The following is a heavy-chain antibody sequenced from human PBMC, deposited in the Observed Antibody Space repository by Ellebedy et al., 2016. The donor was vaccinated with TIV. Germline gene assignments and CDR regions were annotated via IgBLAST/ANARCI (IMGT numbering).Heavy chain of an antibody. CDR1: GDTFSSSA. CDR3: ARVLRATSGMDV. CDR2: IHPTFGPT. V-gene: IGHV1-69*13. Sequence: ASVKVSCKASGDTFSSSAISWVRQAPGQGLEWMGGIHPTFGPTTYAQKFQGRVWITADESTSTAYMDLGSLTSADTAVYYCARVLRATSGMDVWGQGTTVIVS. D-gene: IGHD4/OR15-4a*01. J-gene: IGHJ6*02.